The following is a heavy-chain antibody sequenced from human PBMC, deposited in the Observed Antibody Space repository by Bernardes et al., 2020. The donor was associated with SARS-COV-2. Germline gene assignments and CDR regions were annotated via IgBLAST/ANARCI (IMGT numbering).Heavy chain of an antibody. V-gene: IGHV3-15*01. J-gene: IGHJ3*02. CDR3: TTGIDYYDSSGYYHDGSDI. D-gene: IGHD3-22*01. CDR2: IKRTTDGGTT. Sequence: GGSLRLSCAASGFSLSNAWMSWVRQGPRGGLEWVGHIKRTTDGGTTDYAAPVKGSVSISRDDSKNTLYLEMNSLETEDTAVYFCTTGIDYYDSSGYYHDGSDIWGAGTTVTV. CDR1: GFSLSNAW.